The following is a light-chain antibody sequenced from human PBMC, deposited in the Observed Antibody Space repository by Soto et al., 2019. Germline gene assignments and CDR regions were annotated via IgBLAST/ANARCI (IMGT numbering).Light chain of an antibody. Sequence: EIVLTQSPGTLSLSPGERATLSCRASQSVSSSYLAWYRQKPGQAPSLLIYGASSRATRIPDRVSGSGSGTDFTLTISRLEPEDFAVYYCQQYGSSPCTFGQGTKLEIK. CDR2: GAS. CDR3: QQYGSSPCT. J-gene: IGKJ2*02. V-gene: IGKV3-20*01. CDR1: QSVSSSY.